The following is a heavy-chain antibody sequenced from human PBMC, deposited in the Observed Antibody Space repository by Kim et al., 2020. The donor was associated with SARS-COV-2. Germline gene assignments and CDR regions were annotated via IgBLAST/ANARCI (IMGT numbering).Heavy chain of an antibody. CDR1: GGSFSGYY. CDR2: INHSGST. D-gene: IGHD2-2*01. V-gene: IGHV4-34*01. J-gene: IGHJ3*02. Sequence: SETLSLTCAVYGGSFSGYYWSWIRQPPGKGLEWIGEINHSGSTNYNPSLKSRVTISVDTSKNQFSLKLSSVTAADTAVYYCARGGPLGYCSSTSCSPAFDIWGQGTMVTVSS. CDR3: ARGGPLGYCSSTSCSPAFDI.